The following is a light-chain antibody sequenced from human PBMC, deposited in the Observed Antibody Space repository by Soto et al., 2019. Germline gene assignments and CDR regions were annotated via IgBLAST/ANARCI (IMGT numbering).Light chain of an antibody. J-gene: IGLJ2*01. V-gene: IGLV2-14*01. Sequence: QSALTQPASVSGSPGQSITISCTGTSSDVGAYNFVSWYQQHPGKAPKLIFYEVSNRPPGLSDRFSGSKSGTTASLTISGLQAEDEADYFCSSYTTNKTLLFGGGTKVTGL. CDR2: EVS. CDR3: SSYTTNKTLL. CDR1: SSDVGAYNF.